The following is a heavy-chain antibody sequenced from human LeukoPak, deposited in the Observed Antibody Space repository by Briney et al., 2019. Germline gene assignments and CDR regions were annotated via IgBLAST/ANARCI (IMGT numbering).Heavy chain of an antibody. Sequence: ASVKVSCKASGYTFTGYYMHWVRQAPGQGLEWMGWINPNSGRTNYAQKFQGRVTMTRDTSISTAYMELSRLRSDDTAVYYCAREYIVVVPAATYYYYGMDVWGQGTTVTVSS. CDR1: GYTFTGYY. CDR2: INPNSGRT. V-gene: IGHV1-2*02. D-gene: IGHD2-2*01. J-gene: IGHJ6*02. CDR3: AREYIVVVPAATYYYYGMDV.